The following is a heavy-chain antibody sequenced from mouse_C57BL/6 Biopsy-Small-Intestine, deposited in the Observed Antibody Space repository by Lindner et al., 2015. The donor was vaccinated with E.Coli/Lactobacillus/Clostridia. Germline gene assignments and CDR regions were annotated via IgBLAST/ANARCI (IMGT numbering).Heavy chain of an antibody. D-gene: IGHD2-3*01. V-gene: IGHV1-81*01. CDR2: IYPRSGNT. CDR3: ARRIYDGYYVSDFYAMDY. CDR1: GYTFTSYG. Sequence: VQLQESGAELARPGASVTLSCKASGYTFTSYGINWVKQRTGQGLEWLGEIYPRSGNTYYNENFKDKATLTADKSSSTAYMELRSLTSEDSAVYFCARRIYDGYYVSDFYAMDYWGQGTSVTVSP. J-gene: IGHJ4*01.